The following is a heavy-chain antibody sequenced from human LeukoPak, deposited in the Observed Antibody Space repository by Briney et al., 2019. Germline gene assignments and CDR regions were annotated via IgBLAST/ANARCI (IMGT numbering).Heavy chain of an antibody. V-gene: IGHV3-30*02. D-gene: IGHD5-18*01. CDR2: IRYDGSNT. CDR1: GFTFCSYG. J-gene: IGHJ4*02. CDR3: AKDRRGYSYGYSFFDY. Sequence: SGGSLRLSCAASGFTFCSYGMHWVRQAPGKGLGWVAFIRYDGSNTYYADSVKGRFTISRDNSKNTLYLQMSSLRAEDTAVYYCAKDRRGYSYGYSFFDYWGQGTLVTVSS.